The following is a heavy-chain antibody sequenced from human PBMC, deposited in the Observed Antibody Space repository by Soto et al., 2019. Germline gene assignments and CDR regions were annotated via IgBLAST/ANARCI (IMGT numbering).Heavy chain of an antibody. J-gene: IGHJ4*02. CDR2: IYHSGST. CDR3: ASIWPPHYGDYVWGSSPDYFDY. CDR1: GGSISSSNW. V-gene: IGHV4-4*02. Sequence: SETLSLTCAVSGGSISSSNWWSWVRQPPGKELEWIGEIYHSGSTNYNPSLKSRVTISVDKSKNQFSLKLSSVTAADTAVYYCASIWPPHYGDYVWGSSPDYFDYWGQGTLVTVSS. D-gene: IGHD3-16*01.